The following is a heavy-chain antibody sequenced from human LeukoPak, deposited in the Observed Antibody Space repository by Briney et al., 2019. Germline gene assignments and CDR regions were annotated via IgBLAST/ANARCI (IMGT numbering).Heavy chain of an antibody. Sequence: GGSLRLSCAASGFTVSASYMSWVREAPGKGLEWVSVIYSGGSTYHADSAKGRFTISRNNSKNTLFLQMNSLRAEDTAVYYCAKIGAAYFEYWGQGIMVTVSS. CDR1: GFTVSASY. CDR2: IYSGGST. J-gene: IGHJ4*02. CDR3: AKIGAAYFEY. V-gene: IGHV3-53*01. D-gene: IGHD6-13*01.